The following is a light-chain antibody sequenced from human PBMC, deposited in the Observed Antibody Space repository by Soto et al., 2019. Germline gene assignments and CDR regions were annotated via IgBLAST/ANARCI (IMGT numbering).Light chain of an antibody. J-gene: IGLJ1*01. Sequence: QSVLTQPRSVCGAPGQRVSISCTWSSSNIGAEYDVHWYQQLPGTAPKRLIYGDNNRPSGVPDRFSGSKSGTSASLAITGLQPEDEADYYCQSYDSSLTTFVFGTGTKVTVL. CDR3: QSYDSSLTTFV. V-gene: IGLV1-40*01. CDR1: SSNIGAEYD. CDR2: GDN.